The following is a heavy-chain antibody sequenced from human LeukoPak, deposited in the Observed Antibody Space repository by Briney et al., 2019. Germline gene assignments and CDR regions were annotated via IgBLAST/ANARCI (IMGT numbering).Heavy chain of an antibody. Sequence: RPGGSLRLSCAASGFTFSSYWMSWVRQAPGKGLEWVANIKQDGSEKYYVGSVKGRFTISRDNAKNSLYLQMNSLRAEDTALYYCAIEPGGYADYWGQGTLVTVSS. CDR2: IKQDGSEK. CDR3: AIEPGGYADY. V-gene: IGHV3-7*01. D-gene: IGHD5-12*01. CDR1: GFTFSSYW. J-gene: IGHJ4*02.